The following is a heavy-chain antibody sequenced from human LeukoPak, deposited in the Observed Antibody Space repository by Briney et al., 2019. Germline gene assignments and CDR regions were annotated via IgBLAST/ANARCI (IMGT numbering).Heavy chain of an antibody. V-gene: IGHV4-61*02. CDR1: GGSISSGSYY. D-gene: IGHD3-22*01. J-gene: IGHJ4*02. CDR3: ARESYYDSY. Sequence: SETLSLTCTVSGGSISSGSYYWSWIPQPAGKGLEWIGRIYTSGSTNYNPSLKSRVTISVDTSKNQFSLKLSSVTAADTAVYYCARESYYDSYWGQGTLVTVSS. CDR2: IYTSGST.